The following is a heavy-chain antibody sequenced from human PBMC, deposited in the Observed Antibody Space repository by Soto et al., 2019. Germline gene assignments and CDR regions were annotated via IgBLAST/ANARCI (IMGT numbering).Heavy chain of an antibody. Sequence: QITLKESGPTLVKPTQPLTLTCTFSGFSLTTRGVGVGWIRQPPGKALEWLALIYWDDDEGYSPSLKSRLTITKDTSKNQVLLTMTIMDPVDTATYYCAHRPRGYSYHFDYWGQGTLVTVSS. CDR3: AHRPRGYSYHFDY. CDR2: IYWDDDE. J-gene: IGHJ4*02. CDR1: GFSLTTRGVG. V-gene: IGHV2-5*02. D-gene: IGHD5-18*01.